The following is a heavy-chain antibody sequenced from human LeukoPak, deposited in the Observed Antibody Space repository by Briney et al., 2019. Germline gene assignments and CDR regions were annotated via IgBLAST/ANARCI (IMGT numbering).Heavy chain of an antibody. V-gene: IGHV3-30*18. J-gene: IGHJ4*02. CDR1: GFTFSSYG. CDR2: ISYDGSNK. Sequence: GGSLRLSCAASGFTFSSYGMHWVRQAPGKGLEWVAVISYDGSNKYYADSVKGRFTISRDNSKNTLYLQMKSLRAEDTAIYYCAKASCKRGNRCYSLFDYWGQGTLVTVSS. D-gene: IGHD2-15*01. CDR3: AKASCKRGNRCYSLFDY.